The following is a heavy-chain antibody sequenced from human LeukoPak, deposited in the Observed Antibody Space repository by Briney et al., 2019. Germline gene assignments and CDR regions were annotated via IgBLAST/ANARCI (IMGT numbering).Heavy chain of an antibody. V-gene: IGHV3-48*02. J-gene: IGHJ4*02. CDR3: ARAVTVVTRGGLVFDY. D-gene: IGHD2-21*02. CDR2: ISSSSNTI. CDR1: EFTFSSYS. Sequence: PGGSLRLSCAASEFTFSSYSMNWVRQAPGKGLEWVSYISSSSNTIYYADSVKGRFTISRDNAKNSLFLQMYSLRDEDTSVYYCARAVTVVTRGGLVFDYWGQGTLVTVSS.